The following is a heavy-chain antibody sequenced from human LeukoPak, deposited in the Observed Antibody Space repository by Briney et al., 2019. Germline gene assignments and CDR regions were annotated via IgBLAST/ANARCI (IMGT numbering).Heavy chain of an antibody. Sequence: GGSLRLSCAASGFTFTNYWMHWVRQAPGKGLVWVSRINSDGSSTSYADSVKGRFTISRDNAKNTLYLQMNSLRAEDTAVYYCATHPRGGQIDYWGQGTLDTVSS. CDR1: GFTFTNYW. V-gene: IGHV3-74*01. CDR2: INSDGSST. J-gene: IGHJ4*02. D-gene: IGHD2-15*01. CDR3: ATHPRGGQIDY.